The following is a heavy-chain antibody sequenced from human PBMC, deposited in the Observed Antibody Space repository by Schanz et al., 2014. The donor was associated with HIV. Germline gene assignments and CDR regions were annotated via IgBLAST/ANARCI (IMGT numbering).Heavy chain of an antibody. V-gene: IGHV1-46*01. CDR3: AREGGTTVVNQPVFDY. CDR1: GYTFTGYY. J-gene: IGHJ4*02. Sequence: QVQLVQSGAEVKEPGASVKVSCKASGYTFTGYYLHWVRQAPGQGLEWMGGIIPIYGTTNDAQKFQGRVTMTTDASTATVYMDLSSLRSEDTAVYYCAREGGTTVVNQPVFDYWGQGTLVTVSS. D-gene: IGHD4-17*01. CDR2: IIPIYGTT.